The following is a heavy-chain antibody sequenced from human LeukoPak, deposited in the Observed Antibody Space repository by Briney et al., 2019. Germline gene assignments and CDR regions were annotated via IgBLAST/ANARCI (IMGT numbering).Heavy chain of an antibody. CDR3: ARDRGGYGSGSYYNGPDH. V-gene: IGHV1-18*01. D-gene: IGHD3-10*01. CDR2: ISAYNGNT. J-gene: IGHJ4*02. Sequence: GASVKVSCKASGYTFTSYGISWVRQAPGQGLEWMGWISAYNGNTNYAQKLQGRVTMTTDTSTSTAYMELRSLRSDDTAVYYCARDRGGYGSGSYYNGPDHWGQGTLVTVSS. CDR1: GYTFTSYG.